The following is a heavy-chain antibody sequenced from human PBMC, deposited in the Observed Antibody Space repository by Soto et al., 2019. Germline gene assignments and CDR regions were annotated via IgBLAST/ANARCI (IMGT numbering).Heavy chain of an antibody. D-gene: IGHD3-22*01. V-gene: IGHV4-59*13. CDR1: FCSLSSYY. CDR3: ARVHRSGYYRGDAFDI. J-gene: IGHJ3*02. CDR2: IYYSGST. Sequence: SETMSLTCTVAFCSLSSYYLICILAKRLKGLEWIGYIYYSGSTNYNPSLKSRVTISVDTSKNQFSLKLSSVTAADTAVYYCARVHRSGYYRGDAFDIWGQGTLVTVS.